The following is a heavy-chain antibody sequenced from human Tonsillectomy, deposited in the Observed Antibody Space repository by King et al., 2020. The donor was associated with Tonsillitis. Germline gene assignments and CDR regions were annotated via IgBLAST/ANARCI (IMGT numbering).Heavy chain of an antibody. CDR3: ARDYCDTTSCYNGY. Sequence: VQLVESGAEVKKPGASVKVSCKASGYTFTSYGITWVRQAPGQGLEWMGWISAYNGYTNYARNLQGRVSMTTDTSTSTAYMELRSLRSDDTPVYYCARDYCDTTSCYNGYWGQGTLVAVSS. D-gene: IGHD2-2*02. CDR2: ISAYNGYT. CDR1: GYTFTSYG. V-gene: IGHV1-18*01. J-gene: IGHJ4*02.